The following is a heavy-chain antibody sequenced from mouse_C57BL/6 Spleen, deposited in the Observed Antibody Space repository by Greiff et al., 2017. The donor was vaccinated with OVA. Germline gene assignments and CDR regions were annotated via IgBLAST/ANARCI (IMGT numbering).Heavy chain of an antibody. CDR1: GYAFTNYL. D-gene: IGHD1-1*01. CDR3: AHYGSSYWFAY. CDR2: INPGSGGT. V-gene: IGHV1-54*01. J-gene: IGHJ3*01. Sequence: VQLQQSGAELVRPGTSVKVSCKASGYAFTNYLIEWVKQRPGQGLEWIGVINPGSGGTNYNEKFKGKATLTADTSSSTAYMQLSSLTSEDSAVYFCAHYGSSYWFAYWGQGTLVTVSA.